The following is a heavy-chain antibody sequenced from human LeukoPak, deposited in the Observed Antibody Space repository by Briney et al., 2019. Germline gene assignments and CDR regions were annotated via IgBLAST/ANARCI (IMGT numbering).Heavy chain of an antibody. CDR1: GGSISSYY. CDR3: ARSSGSYLRAFDI. J-gene: IGHJ3*02. D-gene: IGHD1-26*01. Sequence: SETLSLTCTVSGGSISSYYWSWIRQPPGKGLEWIGYIYYSGSTNYNPSLKSRVTISVDTSKNQFSLKLSSVTAADTAVYYCARSSGSYLRAFDIWGQGTMVTVSS. CDR2: IYYSGST. V-gene: IGHV4-59*01.